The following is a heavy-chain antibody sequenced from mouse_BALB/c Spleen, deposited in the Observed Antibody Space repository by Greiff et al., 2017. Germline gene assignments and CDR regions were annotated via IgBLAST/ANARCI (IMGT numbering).Heavy chain of an antibody. CDR1: GFTFTDYY. V-gene: IGHV7-3*02. CDR2: IRNKANGYTT. J-gene: IGHJ3*01. Sequence: EVMLVESGGGLVQPGGSLRLSCATSGFTFTDYYMSWVRQPPGKALEWLGFIRNKANGYTTEYSASVKGRFTISRDNSQSILYLQMNTLRAEDSATYYCARAYGSSFWFAYWGQGTLVTASA. CDR3: ARAYGSSFWFAY. D-gene: IGHD1-1*01.